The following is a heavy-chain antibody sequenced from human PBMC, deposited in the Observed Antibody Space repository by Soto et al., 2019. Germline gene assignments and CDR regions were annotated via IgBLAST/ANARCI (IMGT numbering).Heavy chain of an antibody. J-gene: IGHJ4*02. CDR1: GYTFTSYG. D-gene: IGHD6-13*01. CDR2: ISAYNGNT. V-gene: IGHV1-18*01. Sequence: ASVKVSCKASGYTFTSYGISWVRQAPGQGLEWMGWISAYNGNTNYAQKLQGRVTMTTDTSTSTACMELRSLRSDDTAVYYCATLAGIAAAGGVYFDYWGQGTLVTSPQ. CDR3: ATLAGIAAAGGVYFDY.